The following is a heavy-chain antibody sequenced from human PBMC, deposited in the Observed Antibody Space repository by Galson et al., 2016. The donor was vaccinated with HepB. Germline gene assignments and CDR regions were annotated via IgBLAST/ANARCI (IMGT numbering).Heavy chain of an antibody. J-gene: IGHJ4*02. CDR3: AREFGRIAAAGTPFEF. V-gene: IGHV1-18*04. Sequence: SVKVSCKASDYSFISYGISWVRQAPGQGLEWMGWISVYNGNTKYAQKFQGRVTMTTDTSTSTAYMELRTLRSDDTAVYYCAREFGRIAAAGTPFEFWGQGTLVTVSS. CDR2: ISVYNGNT. D-gene: IGHD6-13*01. CDR1: DYSFISYG.